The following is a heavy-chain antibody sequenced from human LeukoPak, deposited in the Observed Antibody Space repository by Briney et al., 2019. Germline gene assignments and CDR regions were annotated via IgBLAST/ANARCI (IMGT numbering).Heavy chain of an antibody. Sequence: SETLSLTCTVSGGSIRSYYWSGIRQPPGRGREGVGYIYYSWSTSYKHSLKSRVTISGDTSRNQFYMKLSSVTAADTAVYYCARVGRSYYDSSGPREFDYWGQGTLVTVSS. J-gene: IGHJ4*02. V-gene: IGHV4-59*01. CDR2: IYYSWST. D-gene: IGHD3-22*01. CDR1: GGSIRSYY. CDR3: ARVGRSYYDSSGPREFDY.